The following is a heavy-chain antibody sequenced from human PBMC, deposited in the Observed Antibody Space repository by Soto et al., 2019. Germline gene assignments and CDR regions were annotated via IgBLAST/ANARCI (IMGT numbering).Heavy chain of an antibody. Sequence: HPGGSLRLSCAASGFTFSSYAMSWVRQAPGKGLEWVSAISGSGGSTYYADSVKGRFTISRDNSKNTLYLQMNSLRAEDTAVYYCAKDLRNYYDSSGSNDYWGQGTLVTVSS. V-gene: IGHV3-23*01. CDR3: AKDLRNYYDSSGSNDY. CDR1: GFTFSSYA. D-gene: IGHD3-22*01. CDR2: ISGSGGST. J-gene: IGHJ4*02.